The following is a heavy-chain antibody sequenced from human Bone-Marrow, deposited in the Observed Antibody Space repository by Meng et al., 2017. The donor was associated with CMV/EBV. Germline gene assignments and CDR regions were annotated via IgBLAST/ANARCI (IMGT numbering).Heavy chain of an antibody. V-gene: IGHV3-48*03. Sequence: GGSLRLSCAASGFTFSSYEMNWVRQAPGKGLEWVSYISSSGSTIYYADSVKGRFTISRDNAKNSLYLQMNSLRAEDTAVYYCAREGGRFLVGAMGYWGQGTRVTVSS. CDR3: AREGGRFLVGAMGY. D-gene: IGHD1-26*01. CDR1: GFTFSSYE. CDR2: ISSSGSTI. J-gene: IGHJ4*02.